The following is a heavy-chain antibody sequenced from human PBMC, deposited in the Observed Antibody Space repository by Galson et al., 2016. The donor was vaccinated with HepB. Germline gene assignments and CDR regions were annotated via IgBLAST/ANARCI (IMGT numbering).Heavy chain of an antibody. Sequence: SLRLSCAASGFTFSSYTMNWVRQAPGKGLGWVSSITGGGGGTYYANSVKGRFTVSRDNSKNTLYLQMNSLSVEDTAVYYCAKDSGSGWYGDYLDYWGQGTLVTVAS. CDR1: GFTFSSYT. J-gene: IGHJ4*02. CDR3: AKDSGSGWYGDYLDY. D-gene: IGHD6-19*01. CDR2: ITGGGGGT. V-gene: IGHV3-23*01.